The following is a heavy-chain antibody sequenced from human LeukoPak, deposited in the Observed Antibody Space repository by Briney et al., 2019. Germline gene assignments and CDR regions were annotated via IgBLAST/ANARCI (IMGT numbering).Heavy chain of an antibody. D-gene: IGHD3-16*01. CDR1: GGAISRESYY. CDR3: ARVLVLEELNWFDP. V-gene: IGHV4-61*02. CDR2: IYTSGIT. J-gene: IGHJ5*02. Sequence: SDTLSLTCTVSGGAISRESYYWIWIRPPAGKGREWSGRIYTSGITNYNPSLKSRVTMSVDTSKSQFSLNLSSVTAADTAVYYCARVLVLEELNWFDPWGQGTLVTVSS.